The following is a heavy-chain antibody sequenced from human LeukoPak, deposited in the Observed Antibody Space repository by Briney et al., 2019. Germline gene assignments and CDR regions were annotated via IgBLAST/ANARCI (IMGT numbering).Heavy chain of an antibody. V-gene: IGHV4-61*08. CDR3: ARDGGRDYYGSGSYDYYFDY. D-gene: IGHD3-10*01. CDR1: GGSISSGDYY. Sequence: SETLSLTCTVSGGSISSGDYYWSWIRQPPGKGLEWIGYIYYSGSTNYNPSLKSRVTISVDTSKNQFSLKLSSVTAADTAVYYCARDGGRDYYGSGSYDYYFDYWGQGTLVTVSS. CDR2: IYYSGST. J-gene: IGHJ4*02.